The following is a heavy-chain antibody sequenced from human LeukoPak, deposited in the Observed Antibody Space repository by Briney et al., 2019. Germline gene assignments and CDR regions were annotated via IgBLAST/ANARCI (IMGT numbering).Heavy chain of an antibody. CDR2: INPSGGST. D-gene: IGHD1-1*01. CDR3: ARSWNDYDYFDY. J-gene: IGHJ4*02. CDR1: GYTFTSYY. V-gene: IGHV1-46*01. Sequence: ASVNVSCKASGYTFTSYYMHWVRQAPGQGLEWMGIINPSGGSTTYAQKFQGRVTMTRDTSTSTVYMELSSLRSEDTAVYYCARSWNDYDYFDYWGQGTLVTVSS.